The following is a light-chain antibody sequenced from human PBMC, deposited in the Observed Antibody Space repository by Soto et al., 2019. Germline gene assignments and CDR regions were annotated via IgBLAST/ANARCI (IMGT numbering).Light chain of an antibody. CDR2: DVS. CDR3: SSYTSTSTLYV. CDR1: SSDIGGCNY. V-gene: IGLV2-14*03. Sequence: QSVLTQPASVSGSPGQSITISCTGTSSDIGGCNYVSWYQQLPGKVPKLIIYDVSNRPSGVSDRFSGSKSGNAASLTISGLQAEDEVDYYCSSYTSTSTLYVFGTGTKLTVL. J-gene: IGLJ1*01.